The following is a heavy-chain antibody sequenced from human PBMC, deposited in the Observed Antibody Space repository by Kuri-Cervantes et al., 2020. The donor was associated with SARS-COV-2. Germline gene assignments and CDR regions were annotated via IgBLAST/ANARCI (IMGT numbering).Heavy chain of an antibody. CDR3: ARANSGVGYCSSTSCGSWTSSYYYYGMDV. V-gene: IGHV1-46*01. J-gene: IGHJ6*02. D-gene: IGHD2-2*01. CDR1: GYTFTSYY. CDR2: INLSGGST. Sequence: ASVKVSCKASGYTFTSYYMHWVRQAPGQGLEWMGIINLSGGSTSYAQKFQGRVTMTRDTSTSTVYMELSSLRSEDTAVYYCARANSGVGYCSSTSCGSWTSSYYYYGMDVWGQGTTVTVSS.